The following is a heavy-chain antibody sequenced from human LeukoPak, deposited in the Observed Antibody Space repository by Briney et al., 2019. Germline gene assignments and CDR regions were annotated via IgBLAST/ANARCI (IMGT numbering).Heavy chain of an antibody. V-gene: IGHV3-30-3*01. CDR2: ISYDGSNK. CDR3: ASTYDFWSGYYVHGAFDI. Sequence: GGSLRLSCAASGFTFSSYAMSWVRQAPGKGLEWVAVISYDGSNKYYADSVKDRFTISRDNSKNTLYLQMNSLRAEDTAVYYCASTYDFWSGYYVHGAFDIWGQGTMVTVPS. CDR1: GFTFSSYA. J-gene: IGHJ3*02. D-gene: IGHD3-3*01.